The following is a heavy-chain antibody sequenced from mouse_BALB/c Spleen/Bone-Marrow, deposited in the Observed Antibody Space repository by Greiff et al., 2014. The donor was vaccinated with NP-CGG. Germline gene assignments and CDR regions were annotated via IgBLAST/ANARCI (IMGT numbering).Heavy chain of an antibody. J-gene: IGHJ4*01. CDR1: GYTFTSYY. D-gene: IGHD2-12*01. Sequence: VNLVESGAELVKPGASVKLSCKASGYTFTSYYIYWVKQRPGQGLEWIGEINPSNGGTNFNEKFKSKATLTVDKSSSTAYMQLSSLTSEDSAVYYCTRSRRAMDYWGQGTSVTVSS. CDR2: INPSNGGT. V-gene: IGHV1S81*02. CDR3: TRSRRAMDY.